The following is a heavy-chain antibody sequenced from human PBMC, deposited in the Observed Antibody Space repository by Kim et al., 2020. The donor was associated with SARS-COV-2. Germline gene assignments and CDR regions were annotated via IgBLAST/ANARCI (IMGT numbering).Heavy chain of an antibody. CDR3: ARVSSGSSSWYWFDS. J-gene: IGHJ5*01. D-gene: IGHD6-13*01. V-gene: IGHV3-11*05. Sequence: ADSVEARSSISRDNAKNSQYRQMNSLRAEDTAVYYCARVSSGSSSWYWFDSWGQGTLVTVSS.